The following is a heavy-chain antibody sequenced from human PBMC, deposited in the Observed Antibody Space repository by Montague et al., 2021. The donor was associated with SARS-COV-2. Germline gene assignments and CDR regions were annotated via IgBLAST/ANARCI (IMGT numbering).Heavy chain of an antibody. CDR1: GGSISSSSYY. CDR3: ATQEDPSGWIPGPFDF. J-gene: IGHJ4*02. V-gene: IGHV4-39*01. D-gene: IGHD6-19*01. CDR2: IYYSGST. Sequence: SETLSLTCSVSGGSISSSSYYWGWIRQSPGKGLEWIGSIYYSGSTYYNPSLKSRVTISVDTSKKQFSLEVTPVTAADTAVYYCATQEDPSGWIPGPFDFWGQGTLLSVSS.